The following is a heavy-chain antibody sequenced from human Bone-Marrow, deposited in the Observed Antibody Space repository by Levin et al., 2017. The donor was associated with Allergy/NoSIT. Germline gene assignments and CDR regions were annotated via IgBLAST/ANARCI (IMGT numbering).Heavy chain of an antibody. V-gene: IGHV3-33*01. D-gene: IGHD6-6*01. Sequence: QTGGSLRLSCAASGFTFSSYGMHWVRQAPGKGLEWVAVIWYDGSNKYYADSVKGRFTISRDNSKNTLYLQMNSLRAEDTAVYYCATNIAARPVVFAYYYYYGMDVWGQGTTVTVSS. CDR1: GFTFSSYG. J-gene: IGHJ6*02. CDR3: ATNIAARPVVFAYYYYYGMDV. CDR2: IWYDGSNK.